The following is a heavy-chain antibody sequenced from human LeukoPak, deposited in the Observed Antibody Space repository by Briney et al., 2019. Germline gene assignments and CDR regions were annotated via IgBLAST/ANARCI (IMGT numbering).Heavy chain of an antibody. J-gene: IGHJ4*02. V-gene: IGHV4-4*07. CDR1: GGSISSYW. D-gene: IGHD5-24*01. CDR3: AREIQLRGPIMDY. Sequence: SETLSLTCTVSGGSISSYWWSWIRQPAGKGLEWIGRIYTSGSTNYSPSLKSRVIMSVDTSKNQLSLKLTSVTAADTAVYYCAREIQLRGPIMDYWGQGTLVTVSS. CDR2: IYTSGST.